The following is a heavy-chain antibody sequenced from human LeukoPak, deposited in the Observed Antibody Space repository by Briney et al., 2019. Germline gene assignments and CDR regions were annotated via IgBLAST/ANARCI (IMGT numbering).Heavy chain of an antibody. J-gene: IGHJ4*02. CDR1: GGSISSYY. Sequence: PSETLSLTCTVSGGSISSYYWSWIRQPPGKGLEWIGYIYYSGSTNYNPSLKSRVTISVDTSKNQFSLKLSSVTAADTAVYYCARSLGPPSSTFDYWGQGTLVTVSS. CDR3: ARSLGPPSSTFDY. V-gene: IGHV4-59*01. CDR2: IYYSGST. D-gene: IGHD3-16*01.